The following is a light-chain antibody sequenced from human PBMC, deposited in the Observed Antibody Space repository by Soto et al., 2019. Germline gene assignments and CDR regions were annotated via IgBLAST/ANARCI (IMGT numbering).Light chain of an antibody. CDR1: QSVDRN. CDR2: GAS. J-gene: IGKJ4*01. V-gene: IGKV3D-15*01. Sequence: EIVMTQSPGTLSVSTEEGATLSCRASQSVDRNLAWYQQKPGQAPTLLIYGASTRPTGIPDRFSGSGSGTEFSLTISSLQSEDCAVYYCQQYDSWPLTFGGGTKVEIK. CDR3: QQYDSWPLT.